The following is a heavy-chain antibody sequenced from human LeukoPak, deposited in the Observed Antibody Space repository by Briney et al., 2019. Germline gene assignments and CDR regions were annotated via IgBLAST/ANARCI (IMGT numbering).Heavy chain of an antibody. CDR2: IIPIFGTA. CDR3: ARGRFRLPFGDYVWGSYRSRYYFDY. D-gene: IGHD3-16*02. Sequence: VASVKVSCKASGGTFSSYAISWVRQAPGQGLEWMGGIIPIFGTANYAQKFQGRVTITADKSTSTAYMELSSLRSEDTAVYYCARGRFRLPFGDYVWGSYRSRYYFDYWGQGTLVTVSS. J-gene: IGHJ4*02. CDR1: GGTFSSYA. V-gene: IGHV1-69*06.